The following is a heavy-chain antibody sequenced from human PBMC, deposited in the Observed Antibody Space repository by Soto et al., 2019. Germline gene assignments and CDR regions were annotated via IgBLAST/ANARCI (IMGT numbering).Heavy chain of an antibody. Sequence: GASVKVSCKASGGTFSSYTISWVRQAPGQGLEWMGRIIPILGIANYAQKFQGRVTITADKSTSTAYMELSSLRSEDTAVYYCARAHHQVGSGSYYNVNYYYGMDVWGQGTTVTVS. J-gene: IGHJ6*02. D-gene: IGHD3-10*01. CDR2: IIPILGIA. CDR3: ARAHHQVGSGSYYNVNYYYGMDV. CDR1: GGTFSSYT. V-gene: IGHV1-69*02.